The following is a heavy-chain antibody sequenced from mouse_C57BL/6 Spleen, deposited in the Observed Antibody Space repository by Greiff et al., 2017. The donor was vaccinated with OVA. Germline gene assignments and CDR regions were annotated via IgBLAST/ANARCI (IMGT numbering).Heavy chain of an antibody. D-gene: IGHD2-3*01. CDR1: GYTFTDYE. J-gene: IGHJ1*03. Sequence: VKLQESGAELVRPGASVTLSCKASGYTFTDYEMHWVKQTPVHGLEWIGAIDPETGGTAYNQKFKGKAILTADKSSSTAYMELRSLTSEDSAVYYCTRRGDGYLYWYFDVWGTGTTVTVSS. CDR2: IDPETGGT. V-gene: IGHV1-15*01. CDR3: TRRGDGYLYWYFDV.